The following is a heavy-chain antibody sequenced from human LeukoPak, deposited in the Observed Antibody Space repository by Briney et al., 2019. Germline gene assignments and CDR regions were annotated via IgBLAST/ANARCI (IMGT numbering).Heavy chain of an antibody. CDR2: ISYDGSNK. J-gene: IGHJ4*02. V-gene: IGHV3-30-3*01. CDR1: GFTFSSYA. D-gene: IGHD3/OR15-3a*01. CDR3: AKGWTTG. Sequence: GGSLRLSCAASGFTFSSYAMHWVRQAPGKGLEWVAVISYDGSNKYYADSVKGRFTISRDNSKNTLYLQMNSLRAEDTAVYYCAKGWTTGWGQGTLATVSS.